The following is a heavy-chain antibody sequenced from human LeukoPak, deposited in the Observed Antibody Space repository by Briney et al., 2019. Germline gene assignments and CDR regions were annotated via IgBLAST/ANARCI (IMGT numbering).Heavy chain of an antibody. Sequence: PGGSLRLSCAASGFTFSSYEMNWVRQAPGKGLEWVSYISNSGSTIYYADSVKGRFTISRDNSRNTLYLQMNSLRAEDTAVYYCAKDWQAHGVDYFDDWGQGTLVTVSS. CDR2: ISNSGSTI. V-gene: IGHV3-48*03. J-gene: IGHJ4*02. CDR3: AKDWQAHGVDYFDD. CDR1: GFTFSSYE. D-gene: IGHD4-17*01.